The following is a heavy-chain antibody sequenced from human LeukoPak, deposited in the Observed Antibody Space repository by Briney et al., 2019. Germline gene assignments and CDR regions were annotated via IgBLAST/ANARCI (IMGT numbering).Heavy chain of an antibody. Sequence: GASVKVSCKASGYTFTSYDINWVRQATGQGLEWMRWMNPNSGNTGYAQKFQGRVTITRNTSISTAYMELSSLRSEDTAVYYRARGVVWFDPWGQGTLVTVSS. CDR2: MNPNSGNT. CDR3: ARGVVWFDP. J-gene: IGHJ5*02. V-gene: IGHV1-8*03. CDR1: GYTFTSYD.